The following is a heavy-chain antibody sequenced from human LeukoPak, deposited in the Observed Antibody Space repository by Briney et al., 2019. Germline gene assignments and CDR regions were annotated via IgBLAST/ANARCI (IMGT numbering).Heavy chain of an antibody. CDR1: TVTVSSRY. V-gene: IGHV3-21*01. J-gene: IGHJ4*02. CDR2: ISSSSSYI. Sequence: GGSLRLSCAIPTVTVSSRYKSWVRQAPGKGLEWVSSISSSSSYIYYADSVKGRFTISRDNAKNSLYLQMNSLRAEDTAVYYCASARTVVVVSNPVDYWGQGTLVTVSS. D-gene: IGHD2-15*01. CDR3: ASARTVVVVSNPVDY.